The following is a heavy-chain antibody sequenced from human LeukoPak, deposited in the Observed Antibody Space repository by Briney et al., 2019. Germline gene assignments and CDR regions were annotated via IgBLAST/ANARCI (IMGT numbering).Heavy chain of an antibody. CDR1: GFTFSSYA. D-gene: IGHD2-2*02. Sequence: GGSLRLSCAASGFTFSSYAMSWVRRAPGKGLEWVSAISGSGGSTYYADSVKGRFTISRDNSKNTLYLQMNSLRAEDTAVYYCAKDIVVVPAAIPDAFDIWGQGTMVTVSS. CDR2: ISGSGGST. J-gene: IGHJ3*02. V-gene: IGHV3-23*01. CDR3: AKDIVVVPAAIPDAFDI.